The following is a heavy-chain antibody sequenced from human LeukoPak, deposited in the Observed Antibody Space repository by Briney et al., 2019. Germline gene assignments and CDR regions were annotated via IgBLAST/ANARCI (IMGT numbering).Heavy chain of an antibody. CDR1: GFTFSSYW. J-gene: IGHJ3*02. D-gene: IGHD1-26*01. CDR3: ARGPPTYRWELRYYGDAFDI. V-gene: IGHV3-74*01. Sequence: PGVSLRLSCAASGFTFSSYWMHWVRQAPGKGLVWVSRLNSDVISTSYADSVKGRFTISRDNAKNTLYLQMNSLRAEDTDVYYCARGPPTYRWELRYYGDAFDIWGQGTMVTVSS. CDR2: LNSDVIST.